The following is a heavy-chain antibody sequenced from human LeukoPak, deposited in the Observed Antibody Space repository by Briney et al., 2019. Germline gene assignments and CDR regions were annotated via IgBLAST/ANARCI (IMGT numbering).Heavy chain of an antibody. V-gene: IGHV4-61*02. J-gene: IGHJ5*02. CDR2: IYTSGST. CDR1: GGSISSGSYY. CDR3: ARSSYYDSSGWSNGGGWFDP. Sequence: SETLSLTCTVSGGSISSGSYYWSWIRQPAGKGLEWIGRIYTSGSTNYNPSLKSRVAISVDTSKNQFSLKLSSVTAADTAVYYCARSSYYDSSGWSNGGGWFDPWGQGTLVTVSS. D-gene: IGHD3-22*01.